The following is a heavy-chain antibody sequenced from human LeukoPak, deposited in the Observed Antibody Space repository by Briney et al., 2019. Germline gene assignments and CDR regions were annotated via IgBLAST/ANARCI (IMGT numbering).Heavy chain of an antibody. Sequence: GGSLRLSCAASGFTFSSYAMSWVRQAPGKGLEWVSAISGSGGSTYYADSVKGRFTISRDNSKNTLYLQMNSLRAEDTAVYYCAKNAVVVTARPDAFDIWGQGTMVTVSS. J-gene: IGHJ3*02. CDR1: GFTFSSYA. CDR2: ISGSGGST. V-gene: IGHV3-23*01. D-gene: IGHD2-21*02. CDR3: AKNAVVVTARPDAFDI.